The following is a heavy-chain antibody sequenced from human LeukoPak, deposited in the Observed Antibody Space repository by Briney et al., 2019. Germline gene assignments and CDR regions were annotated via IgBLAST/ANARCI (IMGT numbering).Heavy chain of an antibody. Sequence: GESLKISCKGSGYSFTSYWIGWVRQMPGKGLEWMGIIYPGDSDTRYSPSFQGQVTISADKSISTAYLQWSSLKASDTAMYYCAICIAAAGTPGRFDPWGQGTLVTVSS. CDR2: IYPGDSDT. D-gene: IGHD6-13*01. J-gene: IGHJ5*02. V-gene: IGHV5-51*01. CDR1: GYSFTSYW. CDR3: AICIAAAGTPGRFDP.